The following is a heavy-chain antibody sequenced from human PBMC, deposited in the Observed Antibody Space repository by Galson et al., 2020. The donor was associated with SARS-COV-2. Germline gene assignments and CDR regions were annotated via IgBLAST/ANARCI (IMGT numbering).Heavy chain of an antibody. J-gene: IGHJ4*02. CDR2: IYYSGST. V-gene: IGHV4-61*01. CDR3: AGRLGSSWYVPWLDY. D-gene: IGHD6-13*01. CDR1: GGSVSSGSYY. Sequence: SETLSLTCTVSGGSVSSGSYYWSWIRQPPGKGLEWIGYIYYSGSTNYNPSLKSRVTISVDTSKNQFSLKLSSVTAADTAVYYCAGRLGSSWYVPWLDYWGQGTLVTVSS.